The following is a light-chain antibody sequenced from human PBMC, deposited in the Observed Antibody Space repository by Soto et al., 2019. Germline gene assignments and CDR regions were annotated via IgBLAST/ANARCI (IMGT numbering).Light chain of an antibody. V-gene: IGKV1-39*01. CDR2: AVS. CDR3: HHTYNTPWT. Sequence: DIQMPQSPSALSASVGDRVTITCRASQSIKTWLAWYQQKTGRAPDLLIYAVSNLPGGVPSRFSGSGSGTEFTLTISSLQPEDFATYFCHHTYNTPWTFGQGTKVDIK. J-gene: IGKJ1*01. CDR1: QSIKTW.